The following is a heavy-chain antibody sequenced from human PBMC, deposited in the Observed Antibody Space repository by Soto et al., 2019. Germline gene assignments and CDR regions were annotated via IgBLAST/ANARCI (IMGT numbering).Heavy chain of an antibody. CDR2: IIPIFGTA. Sequence: SVKFSCKASGSTFTSYGISWVRQAPGQGLEWMGGIIPIFGTANYAQKFQGRVTITADESTSTAYMELSSLRSEDTAVYYCARDLSYYDFWSGYHGMDVWGQGTTVTVSS. CDR1: GSTFTSYG. CDR3: ARDLSYYDFWSGYHGMDV. D-gene: IGHD3-3*01. V-gene: IGHV1-69*13. J-gene: IGHJ6*02.